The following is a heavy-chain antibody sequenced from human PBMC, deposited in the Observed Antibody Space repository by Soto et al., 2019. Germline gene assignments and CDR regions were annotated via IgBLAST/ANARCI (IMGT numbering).Heavy chain of an antibody. D-gene: IGHD3-22*01. CDR1: GGSISSYY. CDR2: IYYSGST. V-gene: IGHV4-59*01. J-gene: IGHJ4*02. CDR3: ALGRVITKYFDY. Sequence: SETLSLTCTVSGGSISSYYWSWIRQPPGRGLEWIGYIYYSGSTNYNPSLKSRVTISVDTSKNQFSLKLSSVTAADTAVYYCALGRVITKYFDYWGQGTLVTVSS.